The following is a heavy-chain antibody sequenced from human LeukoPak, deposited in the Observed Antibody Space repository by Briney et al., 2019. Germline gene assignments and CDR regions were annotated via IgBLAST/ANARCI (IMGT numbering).Heavy chain of an antibody. CDR1: GGFIRSGRHH. J-gene: IGHJ6*03. CDR2: LDESGRP. D-gene: IGHD2-15*01. CDR3: ARDLGGYPFFMDV. Sequence: SETLSLTCSVSGGFIRSGRHHWAWVRQPPGKGLEFVGSLDESGRPYYNAPLKSRVTISEDSSGKQFSLNLSSVTAADTAVYFCARDLGGYPFFMDVWGRGTTVIVSS. V-gene: IGHV4-39*07.